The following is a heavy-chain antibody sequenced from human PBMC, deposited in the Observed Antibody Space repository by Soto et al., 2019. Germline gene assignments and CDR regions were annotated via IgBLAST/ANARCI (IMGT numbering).Heavy chain of an antibody. D-gene: IGHD3-22*01. CDR2: ISGSGYST. J-gene: IGHJ4*02. V-gene: IGHV3-23*01. CDR1: GFTFSSFT. Sequence: EVQLLESGGDLVQPGGSLRLSCTASGFTFSSFTMSWVRQAPGKGLEWVSAISGSGYSTYYADSVKGRFTISRDNSKNTLYIQMNSMRAEDTAIYSCVKDDYYDSGGTHPSYWGKGTLLTVSS. CDR3: VKDDYYDSGGTHPSY.